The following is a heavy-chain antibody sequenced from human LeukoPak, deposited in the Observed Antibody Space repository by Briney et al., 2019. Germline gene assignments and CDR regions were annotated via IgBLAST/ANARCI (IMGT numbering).Heavy chain of an antibody. D-gene: IGHD3-10*02. CDR3: AELGITMIGGV. Sequence: GGSLRLSCAASGFTFSSYEMNWVRQAPGKGPEWVSYISSSGSTTYYADSVKGRFTISRDNAKNSLYLQMNSLRAEDTAVYYCAELGITMIGGVWGKGTTVTISS. CDR2: ISSSGSTT. J-gene: IGHJ6*04. CDR1: GFTFSSYE. V-gene: IGHV3-48*03.